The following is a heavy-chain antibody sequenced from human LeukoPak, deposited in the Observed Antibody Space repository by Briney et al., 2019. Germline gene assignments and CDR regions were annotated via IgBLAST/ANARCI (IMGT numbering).Heavy chain of an antibody. D-gene: IGHD3-22*01. CDR1: GGSFSGYY. Sequence: SETLSLTCAVYGGSFSGYYWSWIRQPPGKGLEWIGEINHSGSTNYNPSLKSRVTISVDTSKNQFSLKLSSVTAADTAVYYCARHGSGYYKGVDYWGQGTLVTVSS. J-gene: IGHJ4*02. V-gene: IGHV4-34*01. CDR2: INHSGST. CDR3: ARHGSGYYKGVDY.